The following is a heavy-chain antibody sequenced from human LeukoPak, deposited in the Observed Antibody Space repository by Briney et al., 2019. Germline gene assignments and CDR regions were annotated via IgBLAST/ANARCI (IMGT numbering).Heavy chain of an antibody. CDR3: ARHREGNDY. D-gene: IGHD1-14*01. CDR2: ISYRGNT. V-gene: IGHV4-59*01. Sequence: SETLSLTCTVSGASINSSYWSWIRQPPGKGLEWIGYISYRGNTNYNPSLKSRVTMSVDTSKNQFSLRLTSLTAADTAVYYCARHREGNDYWGQGTLVTVSS. CDR1: GASINSSY. J-gene: IGHJ4*02.